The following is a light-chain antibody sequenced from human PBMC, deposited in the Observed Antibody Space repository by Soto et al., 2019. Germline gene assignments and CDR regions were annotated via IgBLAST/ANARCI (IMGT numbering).Light chain of an antibody. CDR3: LQHNSYPHT. CDR2: AAS. Sequence: DIQMTQSPSSRSRCVGDGVTATCRASQSISSYLNWYQQKPGKAPKLLIYAASSLQSGVPSRFSGSGYGTEFTLTISSLQPEDFATYYCLQHNSYPHTFGGGTKVDIK. J-gene: IGKJ4*01. V-gene: IGKV1-17*01. CDR1: QSISSY.